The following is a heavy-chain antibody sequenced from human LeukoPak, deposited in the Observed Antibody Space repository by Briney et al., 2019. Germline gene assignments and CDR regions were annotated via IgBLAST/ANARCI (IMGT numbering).Heavy chain of an antibody. CDR2: NNTDGSST. CDR1: GFTFSSYW. CDR3: ARPAYYYDSRSYWDY. D-gene: IGHD3-10*01. J-gene: IGHJ4*02. V-gene: IGHV3-74*01. Sequence: GGSLRLSCAASGFTFSSYWMHWVRQAPGKGLVWVSRNNTDGSSTTYADSVKGRFTISRDNADNTLYLQMNSLRAEDTAVYYCARPAYYYDSRSYWDYWGQGTLVTVSS.